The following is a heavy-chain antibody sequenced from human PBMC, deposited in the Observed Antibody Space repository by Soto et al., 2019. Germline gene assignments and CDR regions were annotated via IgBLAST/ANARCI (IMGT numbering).Heavy chain of an antibody. V-gene: IGHV4-30-4*01. Sequence: QVQLQESGPGLVKPSQTLSLTCTVSGGSIRSGDYYWSWIRQPPGKGLEWIGNIYYTGSTYYNPSLRSRLTVSVDKSNYQVSLRLTSGPAADSAVYYCASFQVGPTGYDAFDIWGQGTMVTVSS. D-gene: IGHD1-26*01. CDR2: IYYTGST. J-gene: IGHJ3*02. CDR1: GGSIRSGDYY. CDR3: ASFQVGPTGYDAFDI.